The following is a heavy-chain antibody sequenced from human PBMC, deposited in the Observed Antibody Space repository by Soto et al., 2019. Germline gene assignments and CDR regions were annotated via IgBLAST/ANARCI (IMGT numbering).Heavy chain of an antibody. CDR1: GFTFDDYA. J-gene: IGHJ1*01. V-gene: IGHV3-9*01. Sequence: GGSLRLSCAASGFTFDDYAMHWVRQAPGKGLEWVSGISWNSGSIGYADSVKGRFTISRDKAKNSLYLQMNSLRAEDTALYYCAASIAVAGTLTGLFQHWGQGTLVTVSS. CDR3: AASIAVAGTLTGLFQH. CDR2: ISWNSGSI. D-gene: IGHD6-19*01.